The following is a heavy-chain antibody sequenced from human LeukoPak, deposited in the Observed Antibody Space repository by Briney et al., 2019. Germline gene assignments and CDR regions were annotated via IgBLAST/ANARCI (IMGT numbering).Heavy chain of an antibody. D-gene: IGHD3-22*01. V-gene: IGHV4-34*01. CDR1: GGSFSGYY. J-gene: IGHJ4*02. CDR2: INHSGST. Sequence: SETLSLTCAVYGGSFSGYYWSWIRQPPGKGLEWIGEINHSGSTNYNPSLKSRVTISVDTSKKQFSLKLSSVTAADTAVYYCALESPDSSVRVGYWGQGTLVTVSS. CDR3: ALESPDSSVRVGY.